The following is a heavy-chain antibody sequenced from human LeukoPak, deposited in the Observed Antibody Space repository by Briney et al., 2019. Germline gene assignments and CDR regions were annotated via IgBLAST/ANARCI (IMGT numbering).Heavy chain of an antibody. V-gene: IGHV4-4*02. Sequence: PSETLSLTCTVFGDSVSNNYCWNWVRQSPGKGLEWIGEVYHSGSTNYNPSLKSRVTISVDTSKNQFSLKLSSVTAADTAVYYCARVWYSGYDLNWFDPWGQGTLVTVSS. J-gene: IGHJ5*02. D-gene: IGHD5-12*01. CDR2: VYHSGST. CDR1: GDSVSNNYC. CDR3: ARVWYSGYDLNWFDP.